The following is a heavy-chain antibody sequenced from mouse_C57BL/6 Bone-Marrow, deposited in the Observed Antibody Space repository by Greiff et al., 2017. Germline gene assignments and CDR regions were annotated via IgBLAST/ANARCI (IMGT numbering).Heavy chain of an antibody. V-gene: IGHV1-55*01. Sequence: VQLQQPGAELVKPGASVKMSCKASGYTFTSYWITWVKQRPGQGLEWIGDIYPGSGSTNYNEKFKSKATLTVDTSSSTAYMQLSSLTSEDSAVYYCAMMSTWDYYAMDYWGQGTSVTVSS. CDR3: AMMSTWDYYAMDY. CDR2: IYPGSGST. D-gene: IGHD2-3*01. CDR1: GYTFTSYW. J-gene: IGHJ4*01.